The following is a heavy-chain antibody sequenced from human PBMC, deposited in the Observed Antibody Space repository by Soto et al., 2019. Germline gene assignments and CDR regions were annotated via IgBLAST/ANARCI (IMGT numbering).Heavy chain of an antibody. D-gene: IGHD2-2*01. Sequence: PSETLSLTCTVSGGSNIRDGYYWSWIRQHPGKGLEWIAYISYSGSSYSNPSLKSRVTISADTSKNQFSRRLTSVTAADTAVYFCARATPAGSADFWGQGTLVTVS. V-gene: IGHV4-31*03. CDR1: GGSNIRDGYY. CDR2: ISYSGSS. J-gene: IGHJ4*02. CDR3: ARATPAGSADF.